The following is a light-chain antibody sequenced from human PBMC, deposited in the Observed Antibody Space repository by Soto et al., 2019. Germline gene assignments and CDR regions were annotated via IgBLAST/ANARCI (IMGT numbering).Light chain of an antibody. CDR2: EVS. CDR1: SSDVGSYNR. Sequence: QSALTQPPSVSGSPGQSVTISCTGTSSDVGSYNRVSWYQQPPGTAPKLMIYEVSNRPSGVPDRFSGSKSGNTASLTISGLQAEDEAAYYCSSYTSSSTPVVFGGGTKVTVL. CDR3: SSYTSSSTPVV. V-gene: IGLV2-18*02. J-gene: IGLJ2*01.